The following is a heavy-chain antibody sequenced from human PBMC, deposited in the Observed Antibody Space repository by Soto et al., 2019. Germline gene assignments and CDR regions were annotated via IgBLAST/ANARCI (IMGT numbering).Heavy chain of an antibody. J-gene: IGHJ6*02. Sequence: QVHLVESGGGLVKPGGSLRLSCAGSGFTLSGYYMSWIRQAPGKGLAGVSYVRGSGGTTYYADSVKGRFTISRDNAKNSLYLHLNNLSVADTAVYYCARARPDIVQMVGETPGYYGMGVWGPGTTVTVSS. CDR2: VRGSGGTT. V-gene: IGHV3-11*01. CDR3: ARARPDIVQMVGETPGYYGMGV. D-gene: IGHD2-8*01. CDR1: GFTLSGYY.